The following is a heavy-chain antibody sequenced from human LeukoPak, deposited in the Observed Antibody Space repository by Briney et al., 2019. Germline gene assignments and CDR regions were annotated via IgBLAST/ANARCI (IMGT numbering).Heavy chain of an antibody. D-gene: IGHD6-19*01. CDR2: ISGSGGSA. V-gene: IGHV3-23*01. J-gene: IGHJ4*02. Sequence: GGSLRLSCAASGFTFSSYAMSWVRQAPGKGLEWVSAISGSGGSAYYADSAKGRFTISRDNSKNTLYLQMNSLRAEDTAVYYCAKASGIAVAGNEIDYWGQGTLVTVSS. CDR1: GFTFSSYA. CDR3: AKASGIAVAGNEIDY.